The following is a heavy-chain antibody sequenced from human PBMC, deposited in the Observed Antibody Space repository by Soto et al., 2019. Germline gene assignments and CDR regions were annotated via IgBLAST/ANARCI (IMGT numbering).Heavy chain of an antibody. J-gene: IGHJ4*02. V-gene: IGHV4-59*01. CDR2: IYYSGST. CDR1: GGSISSYY. D-gene: IGHD5-12*01. Sequence: SETLSLTCTVSGGSISSYYWSWIRQPPGKGLEWIGYIYYSGSTNYNPSLKSRVTISVDTSKNQFSLKLSSVTAADTAVYYCASTILDIVATIFDYWGQGTLVTVSS. CDR3: ASTILDIVATIFDY.